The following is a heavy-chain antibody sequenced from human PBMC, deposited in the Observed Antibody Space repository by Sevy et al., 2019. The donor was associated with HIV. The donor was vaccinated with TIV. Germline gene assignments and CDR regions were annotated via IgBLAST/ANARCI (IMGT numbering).Heavy chain of an antibody. J-gene: IGHJ4*02. D-gene: IGHD1-1*01. Sequence: SETLSLTCRVSGGSISSYFWTWVRQSPGKGLEWIGYIYFTGNTDYSPSLKSRVTLSLDTSKSQFSLTLKSVTAADTAIYFCARDSTTRPRVLDYWGQGTLVTVSS. CDR1: GGSISSYF. CDR3: ARDSTTRPRVLDY. V-gene: IGHV4-59*01. CDR2: IYFTGNT.